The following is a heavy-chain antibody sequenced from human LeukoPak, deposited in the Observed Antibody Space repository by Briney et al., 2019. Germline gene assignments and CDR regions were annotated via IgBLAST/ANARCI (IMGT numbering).Heavy chain of an antibody. CDR3: ARDHGYSYGFGFDY. J-gene: IGHJ4*02. D-gene: IGHD5-18*01. CDR1: GFTVSSNY. Sequence: GGSLRLSCAASGFTVSSNYMSWVRQAPGEGLEWGSVIFSADSTYYADSVKGRFTISRDSSKNTLYLQMNSLRAEDTAVYYCARDHGYSYGFGFDYWGQGTLVTVSS. CDR2: IFSADST. V-gene: IGHV3-66*01.